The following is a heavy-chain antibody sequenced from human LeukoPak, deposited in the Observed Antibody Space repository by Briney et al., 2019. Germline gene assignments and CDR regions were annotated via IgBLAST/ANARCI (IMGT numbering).Heavy chain of an antibody. Sequence: GGSLRLSCAASGFTVSSNYMSWVRQAPGKGLEWVSVIYSGDNTYYADSVKGRFTISRDISKNTLYLQMNSLRAEDTAVYYCARAVVPAAIGFDYWGQGTLVTVSS. J-gene: IGHJ4*02. CDR3: ARAVVPAAIGFDY. CDR2: IYSGDNT. CDR1: GFTVSSNY. D-gene: IGHD2-2*01. V-gene: IGHV3-66*01.